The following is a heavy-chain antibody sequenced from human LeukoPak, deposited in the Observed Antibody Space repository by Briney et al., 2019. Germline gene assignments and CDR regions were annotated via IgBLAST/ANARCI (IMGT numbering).Heavy chain of an antibody. CDR1: GFSFNNYW. D-gene: IGHD3-9*01. J-gene: IGHJ1*01. CDR2: IKQDGSQK. V-gene: IGHV3-7*01. CDR3: ARVKDVNDDIMFHH. Sequence: GGSLRLSCAASGFSFNNYWMNWVRQAPGKGLEWVANIKQDGSQKAYVDSVKGRFTISRDNAKNSLYLQMNSLRAEDTAVYYCARVKDVNDDIMFHHWGQGTLVTVSS.